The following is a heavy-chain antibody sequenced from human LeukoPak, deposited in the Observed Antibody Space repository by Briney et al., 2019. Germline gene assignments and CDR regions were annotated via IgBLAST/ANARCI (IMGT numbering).Heavy chain of an antibody. V-gene: IGHV4-59*11. CDR2: IYYSGNT. CDR3: ARAPMVVGDHHAFDI. J-gene: IGHJ3*02. Sequence: PSETLSLTCTVSGGSISIHYWSWIRHPPGERLEWIWYIYYSGNTNYNRSLKVPVTISVNPSKNQFSLTLSSLTAAAPAVYYCARAPMVVGDHHAFDIWGQGTMVTVSS. D-gene: IGHD2-15*01. CDR1: GGSISIHY.